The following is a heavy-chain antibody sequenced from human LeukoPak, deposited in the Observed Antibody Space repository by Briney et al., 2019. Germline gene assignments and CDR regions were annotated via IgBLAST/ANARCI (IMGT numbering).Heavy chain of an antibody. J-gene: IGHJ6*03. D-gene: IGHD3-16*01. V-gene: IGHV4-59*02. CDR3: AREIVLMMSDVASPYFLHV. CDR1: RASVNDCF. Sequence: PETLSLSCIGPRASVNDCFSGWIGQPPRRRVEWVGHVYSGGTSEYSPSLKGRVTISLDASNHHVSLSLTSSTAADTDVYYCAREIVLMMSDVASPYFLHVWGRGTTVSVAS. CDR2: VYSGGTS.